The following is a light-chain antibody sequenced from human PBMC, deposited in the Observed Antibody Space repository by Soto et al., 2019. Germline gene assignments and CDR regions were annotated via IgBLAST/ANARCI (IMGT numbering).Light chain of an antibody. CDR2: GAS. CDR1: QTVNNK. CDR3: QQYNSWPPIT. J-gene: IGKJ5*01. V-gene: IGKV3-15*01. Sequence: ILMTQSPAPLSVSPGERAPLSCRATQTVNNKVVWYQHKPGQAPRLLIYGASTRATGIPARFSGSGSGTEFTLSISSLQSEDFAVYYCQQYNSWPPITFGQGTRLEIK.